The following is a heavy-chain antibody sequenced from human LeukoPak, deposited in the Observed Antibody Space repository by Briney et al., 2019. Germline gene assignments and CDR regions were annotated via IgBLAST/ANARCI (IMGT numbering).Heavy chain of an antibody. CDR2: IYYSGST. D-gene: IGHD2-15*01. CDR1: GGSISSHY. V-gene: IGHV4-59*11. J-gene: IGHJ5*02. Sequence: SETLSLTCTVSGGSISSHYWSWIRQPPGKGLEWIGYIYYSGSTNYNPSLKSRVTISVDTSKNQFSLKLRSVTAADTAVYYCARDLKERYCSGGSCHQNNWFDPWGQGTLVTVSS. CDR3: ARDLKERYCSGGSCHQNNWFDP.